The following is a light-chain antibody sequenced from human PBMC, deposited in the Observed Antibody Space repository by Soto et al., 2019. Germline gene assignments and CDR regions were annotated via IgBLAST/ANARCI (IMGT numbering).Light chain of an antibody. J-gene: IGKJ2*01. V-gene: IGKV3-20*01. Sequence: VLPQSPDTLSLSPGDRATLSCRASQSVRSTFLAWYQQKPGQAPRLLIYGASNSAAGIPERFSGSASATEFTLTISRLAPADSEVYYCQQYHDSPMNTFRRGTKLQIK. CDR1: QSVRSTF. CDR3: QQYHDSPMNT. CDR2: GAS.